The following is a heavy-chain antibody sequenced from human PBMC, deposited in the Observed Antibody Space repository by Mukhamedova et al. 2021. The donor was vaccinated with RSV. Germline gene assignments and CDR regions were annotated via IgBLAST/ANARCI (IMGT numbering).Heavy chain of an antibody. J-gene: IGHJ6*03. CDR2: INPSGGST. Sequence: GLEWMGIINPSGGSTSYAQKFQGRVTMTRDTSTSTVYMELSSLRSEDTAVYYCARDRDDSSGYGPYYYYMDVWGKGPRSPSP. CDR3: ARDRDDSSGYGPYYYYMDV. V-gene: IGHV1-46*01. D-gene: IGHD3-22*01.